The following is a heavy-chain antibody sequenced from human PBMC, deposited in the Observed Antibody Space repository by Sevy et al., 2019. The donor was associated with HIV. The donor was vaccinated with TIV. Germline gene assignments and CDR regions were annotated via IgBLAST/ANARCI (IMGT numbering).Heavy chain of an antibody. CDR3: ARDMITFGGVIVFGAFDI. CDR1: GYTFTGYY. CDR2: IKPNSGGT. D-gene: IGHD3-16*02. Sequence: ASVKVSCKASGYTFTGYYMHWVRQAPGQGLEWMGWIKPNSGGTNYAQKFQGRVTMTRDTSTSTDYMELSRLRSDDTAVYYCARDMITFGGVIVFGAFDIWGQGTMVTVSS. J-gene: IGHJ3*02. V-gene: IGHV1-2*02.